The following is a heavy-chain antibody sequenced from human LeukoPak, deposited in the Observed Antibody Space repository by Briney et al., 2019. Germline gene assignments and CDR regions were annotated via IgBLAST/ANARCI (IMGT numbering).Heavy chain of an antibody. V-gene: IGHV1-18*01. Sequence: GASVKVSCKASGYTFTSYGISWVRQAPGQGLEWMGWISAYNGNTNYAQKLQGRVTMTTDTSTSTAYMELRSLRSDDTAVYYCARARYFDWLDLHLTDAFDIWGQGTMVTVSS. D-gene: IGHD3-9*01. J-gene: IGHJ3*02. CDR3: ARARYFDWLDLHLTDAFDI. CDR1: GYTFTSYG. CDR2: ISAYNGNT.